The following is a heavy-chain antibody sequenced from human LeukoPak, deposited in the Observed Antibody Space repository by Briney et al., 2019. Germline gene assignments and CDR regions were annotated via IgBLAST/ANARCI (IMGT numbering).Heavy chain of an antibody. V-gene: IGHV1-18*01. J-gene: IGHJ5*02. Sequence: ASVKVSCKASGYTFTNYGISWVRQAPGQGLEWMGWISAYNANTNFAQKFQGRVTITRNTSISTAYMELSSLRSEDTAVYYCARVLCSSTSCYSSPWFDPWGQGTLVTVSS. CDR3: ARVLCSSTSCYSSPWFDP. D-gene: IGHD2-2*01. CDR2: ISAYNANT. CDR1: GYTFTNYG.